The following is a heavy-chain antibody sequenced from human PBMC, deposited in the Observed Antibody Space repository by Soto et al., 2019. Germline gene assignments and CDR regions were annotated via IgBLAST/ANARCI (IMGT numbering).Heavy chain of an antibody. CDR2: ISYDGSNK. V-gene: IGHV3-30-3*01. J-gene: IGHJ4*02. D-gene: IGHD6-19*01. CDR1: GFTFSSYA. Sequence: QVQLVESGGGVVQPGRSLRLSCAASGFTFSSYAMHWVRQAPGKGLEWVAVISYDGSNKYYADSVKGRFTISRDNSKNTLYLQMNSLRDEDTAVYYCARERSGWYGIDYWGQGTLVTVSS. CDR3: ARERSGWYGIDY.